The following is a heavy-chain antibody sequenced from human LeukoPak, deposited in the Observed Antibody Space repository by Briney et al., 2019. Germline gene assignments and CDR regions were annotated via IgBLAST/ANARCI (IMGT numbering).Heavy chain of an antibody. CDR2: INPNSGGT. Sequence: ASVKVSCKASGYTFTGYYMHWVRQAPGQRLEWMGRINPNSGGTNYAQKFQGRVTMTRDTSISTAYMELSRLRSDDTAVYYCARDSRVKIFGVGIMTGYFDSWGQGTLGTVSS. CDR1: GYTFTGYY. V-gene: IGHV1-2*06. J-gene: IGHJ4*02. D-gene: IGHD3-3*01. CDR3: ARDSRVKIFGVGIMTGYFDS.